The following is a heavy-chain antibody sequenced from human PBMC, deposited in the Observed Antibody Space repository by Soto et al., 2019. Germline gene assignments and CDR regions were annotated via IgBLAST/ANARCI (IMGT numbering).Heavy chain of an antibody. CDR1: GFTFSSYA. CDR3: AKSEGEGLRFLEWLYYFDY. Sequence: EVQLLESGGGLVQPGGSLRLSCAASGFTFSSYAMSWVRQAPGKGLEWVSAISGSGGSTYYADSVKGRFTISRDNSKNTLYLQMNSLRAEDTAVYYCAKSEGEGLRFLEWLYYFDYWGQGTLVTVSS. D-gene: IGHD3-3*01. J-gene: IGHJ4*02. CDR2: ISGSGGST. V-gene: IGHV3-23*01.